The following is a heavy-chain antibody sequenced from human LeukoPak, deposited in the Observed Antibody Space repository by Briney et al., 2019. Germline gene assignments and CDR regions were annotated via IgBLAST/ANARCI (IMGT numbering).Heavy chain of an antibody. J-gene: IGHJ4*02. CDR3: ARGYCSGGSCYIFDY. V-gene: IGHV4-34*01. Sequence: PSETLSLTCAVYGGSFSGYYWSWIRQPPGKGLEWIGEINHSGSTNYNPSLKSRVTISVDTSKNQFSLKLSSVTAADTAVYYCARGYCSGGSCYIFDYWGQGSLVTVSS. D-gene: IGHD2-15*01. CDR2: INHSGST. CDR1: GGSFSGYY.